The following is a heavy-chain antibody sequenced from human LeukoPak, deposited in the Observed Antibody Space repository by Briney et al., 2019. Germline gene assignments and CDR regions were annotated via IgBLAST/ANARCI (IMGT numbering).Heavy chain of an antibody. Sequence: GGSLRLSCAASGFTFSNYWMSWVRQAPGKGLEWVANIKQDGSDKYYVDSVKGRFTISRDNAKNSLYLQMNSLRAEDTAVYYCARGPRLYCSSSSCHFDYWGQGTLVTVSS. J-gene: IGHJ4*02. V-gene: IGHV3-7*01. D-gene: IGHD2-2*01. CDR2: IKQDGSDK. CDR1: GFTFSNYW. CDR3: ARGPRLYCSSSSCHFDY.